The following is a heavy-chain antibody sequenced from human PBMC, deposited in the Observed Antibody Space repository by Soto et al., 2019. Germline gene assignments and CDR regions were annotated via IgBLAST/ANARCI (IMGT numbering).Heavy chain of an antibody. CDR1: GGSFSGYY. V-gene: IGHV4-30-4*08. CDR2: IYYSGST. Sequence: SETLSLTCAVYGGSFSGYYWSWIRQPPGKGLEWIGYIYYSGSTYYNPSLKSRVTISVDTSKNQFSLKLSSVTAADTAVYYCARFDILTGYADYWGQGTLVTVSS. J-gene: IGHJ4*02. CDR3: ARFDILTGYADY. D-gene: IGHD3-9*01.